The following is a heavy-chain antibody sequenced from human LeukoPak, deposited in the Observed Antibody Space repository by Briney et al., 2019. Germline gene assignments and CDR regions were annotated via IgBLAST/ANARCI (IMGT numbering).Heavy chain of an antibody. CDR3: VLGYSSSWEYFDF. V-gene: IGHV1-8*01. CDR1: GYTFTGYD. CDR2: MNPNSVNT. J-gene: IGHJ4*02. D-gene: IGHD6-13*01. Sequence: ASWNFSCKAFGYTFTGYDINWVRQATGQGLEWMGRMNPNSVNTGYAQKFQGRVTMTRDTSISTAYMELSSLRSEDTAVYYCVLGYSSSWEYFDFLGQGALVTVSS.